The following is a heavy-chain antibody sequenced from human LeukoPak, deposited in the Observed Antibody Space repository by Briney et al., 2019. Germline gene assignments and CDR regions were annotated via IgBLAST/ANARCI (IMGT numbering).Heavy chain of an antibody. V-gene: IGHV1-2*02. Sequence: ASVKVSCKASGYTLTGYYMHWVRQAPGQGLEWMGWINPNSGGTNYAQKFQGRVTMTRDTSISTAYMELSRLRSDDTAVYYCARDEEFGELLYYFDYWGQGTLVTVSS. D-gene: IGHD3-10*01. CDR1: GYTLTGYY. J-gene: IGHJ4*02. CDR3: ARDEEFGELLYYFDY. CDR2: INPNSGGT.